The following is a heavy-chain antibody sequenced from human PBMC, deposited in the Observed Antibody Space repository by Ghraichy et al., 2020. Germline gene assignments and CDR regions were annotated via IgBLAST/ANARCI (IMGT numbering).Heavy chain of an antibody. V-gene: IGHV4-34*01. Sequence: SETLSLTCAVYGGSFSGYYWSWIRQPPGKGLEWIGEINHSGSTNYNPSLKSRVTISVDTSKNQFSLKLSSVTAADTAVYYCARRYGSGSYNNWGQGTLVTVSS. D-gene: IGHD3-10*01. J-gene: IGHJ4*02. CDR3: ARRYGSGSYNN. CDR1: GGSFSGYY. CDR2: INHSGST.